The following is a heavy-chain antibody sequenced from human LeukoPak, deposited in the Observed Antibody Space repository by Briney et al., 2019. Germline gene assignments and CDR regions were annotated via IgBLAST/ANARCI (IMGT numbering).Heavy chain of an antibody. CDR3: ARGSILDCGGDCYSGWFDP. V-gene: IGHV4-61*01. Sequence: SETLSLTCTVSGGSVSSGSYYWSWIRQPPGKGLEWIGYIYYSGITNYNPSLKSRVTISVDTSKNQFSLKLSSVTAADTAVYYCARGSILDCGGDCYSGWFDPWGQGTLVTVSS. CDR1: GGSVSSGSYY. CDR2: IYYSGIT. D-gene: IGHD2-21*02. J-gene: IGHJ5*02.